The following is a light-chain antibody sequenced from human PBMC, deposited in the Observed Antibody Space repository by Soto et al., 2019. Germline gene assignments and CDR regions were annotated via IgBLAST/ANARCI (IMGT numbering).Light chain of an antibody. CDR2: TTS. CDR1: QSVSSY. V-gene: IGKV1-39*01. Sequence: DIPMTQSPSSLSASVGDRVIITCRSSQSVSSYLNWHQQKPGEAPKLLIYTTSNLRDGDPSRFSGSGSRTEVTLTISSLQPEDFATYYCQQSNTFPLTFGGGTRVDVK. J-gene: IGKJ4*01. CDR3: QQSNTFPLT.